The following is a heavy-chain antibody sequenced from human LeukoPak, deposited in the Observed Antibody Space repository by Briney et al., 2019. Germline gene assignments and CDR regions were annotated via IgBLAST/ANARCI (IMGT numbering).Heavy chain of an antibody. J-gene: IGHJ4*02. Sequence: GGSLRLSCAASGFTFSSYAMHWLRQAPGKGLEWVAIISYDGSKKYYAESVKGRFTISRDNSDSTLYLQMNSLRTEDTALYYCARDRAWNYFDSWGQGTLVTVSS. CDR2: ISYDGSKK. CDR3: ARDRAWNYFDS. D-gene: IGHD1-1*01. CDR1: GFTFSSYA. V-gene: IGHV3-30-3*01.